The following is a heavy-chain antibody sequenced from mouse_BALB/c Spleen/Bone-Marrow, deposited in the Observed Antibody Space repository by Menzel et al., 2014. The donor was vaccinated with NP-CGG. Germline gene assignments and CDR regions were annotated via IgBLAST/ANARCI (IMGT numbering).Heavy chain of an antibody. V-gene: IGHV14-3*02. CDR3: TRGGNYGWFAY. D-gene: IGHD2-1*01. Sequence: VQLQQSGAELVKPGASVKLSCTASGFNIKDIYMHWVKERPEQGLEWIGRIDPANGNSIYDPKFQDKAAITADTSSNTAYLQLSSLTSEDTAVYYCTRGGNYGWFAYWGRGLWSLSLQ. J-gene: IGHJ3*01. CDR2: IDPANGNS. CDR1: GFNIKDIY.